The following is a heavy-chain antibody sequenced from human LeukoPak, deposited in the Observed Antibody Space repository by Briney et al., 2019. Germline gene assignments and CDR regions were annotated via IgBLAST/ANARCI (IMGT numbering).Heavy chain of an antibody. CDR2: IDSGGSST. CDR3: ARSNQADDY. CDR1: GFTFRSYW. Sequence: GGSLRLSCAASGFTFRSYWMYWVRQAPGKGLVGVSRIDSGGSSTIYADSVKGRFTISRDNAKNMLYLQMDSLRAEDTAIYYCARSNQADDYWGQGTLVTVSS. V-gene: IGHV3-74*01. J-gene: IGHJ4*02. D-gene: IGHD1-14*01.